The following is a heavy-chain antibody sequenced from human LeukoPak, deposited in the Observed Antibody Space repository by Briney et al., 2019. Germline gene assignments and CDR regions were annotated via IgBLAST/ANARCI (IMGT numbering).Heavy chain of an antibody. D-gene: IGHD6-13*01. Sequence: ASVKLSCKASGYTFTGYYMHWVRQAPGQGLEWMGWINPNSGGTNYAQKFQGRVTMTRNTSISTDYMELSRLRSDDTAVYYCARGGGIAGPNWFDPWGQGTLVTVSS. CDR3: ARGGGIAGPNWFDP. CDR1: GYTFTGYY. CDR2: INPNSGGT. J-gene: IGHJ5*02. V-gene: IGHV1-2*02.